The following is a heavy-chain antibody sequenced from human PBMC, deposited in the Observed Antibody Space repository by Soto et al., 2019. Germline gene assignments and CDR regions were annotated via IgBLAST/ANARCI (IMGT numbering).Heavy chain of an antibody. CDR2: VHHGGTP. D-gene: IGHD5-12*01. J-gene: IGHJ4*02. CDR1: GASISSGDYS. CDR3: ARVAYSGFEDCFDA. V-gene: IGHV4-30-2*01. Sequence: PSETLSLTCAVSGASISSGDYSWSWVRQPPGKGLEWIGPVHHGGTPYYKASLKSRVTISQDRSKNQFSLSLSSVTAADTAMYFCARVAYSGFEDCFDAWGQGILVTVSS.